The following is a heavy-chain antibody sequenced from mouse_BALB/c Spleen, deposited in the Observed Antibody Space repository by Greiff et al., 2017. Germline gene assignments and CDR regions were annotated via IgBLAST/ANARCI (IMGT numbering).Heavy chain of an antibody. V-gene: IGHV2-9*02. CDR3: ARVYGSSYWYFDV. J-gene: IGHJ1*01. D-gene: IGHD1-1*01. CDR2: IWAGGST. Sequence: VKLVESGPGLVAPSQSLSITCTVSGFSLTSYGVHWVRQPPGKGLEWLGVIWAGGSTNYNSALMSRLSISKDNSKSQVFLKMNSLQTDDTAMYYCARVYGSSYWYFDVWGAGTTVTVSS. CDR1: GFSLTSYG.